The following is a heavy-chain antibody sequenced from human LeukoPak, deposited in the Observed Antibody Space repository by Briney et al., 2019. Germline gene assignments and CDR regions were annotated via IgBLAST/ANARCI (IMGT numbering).Heavy chain of an antibody. J-gene: IGHJ6*03. CDR1: GFTFSSYW. V-gene: IGHV3-7*01. D-gene: IGHD1-26*01. Sequence: GGSLRLSCAASGFTFSSYWMSWVRQAPGKGLEWVANIKQDGSEKYYVDSVKGRFTISRDNAKNSLYLQMNSLRAEDTAVYYCASPPWVGATHYYYYMDVWGKGTTVTVSS. CDR3: ASPPWVGATHYYYYMDV. CDR2: IKQDGSEK.